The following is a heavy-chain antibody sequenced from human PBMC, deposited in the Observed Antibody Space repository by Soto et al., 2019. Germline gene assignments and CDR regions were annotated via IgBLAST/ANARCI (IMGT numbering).Heavy chain of an antibody. CDR3: ARDQRVVAARSPIDF. Sequence: GSLRLSCAASGFTFSSYGMHWVRQAPGKGLEWVAVIWYDGSNKYYADSVKGRFTISRDNSKNTLYLQMNSLRAEDTAVYYCARDQRVVAARSPIDFWGQGTLVTVSS. CDR2: IWYDGSNK. V-gene: IGHV3-33*01. J-gene: IGHJ4*02. D-gene: IGHD2-15*01. CDR1: GFTFSSYG.